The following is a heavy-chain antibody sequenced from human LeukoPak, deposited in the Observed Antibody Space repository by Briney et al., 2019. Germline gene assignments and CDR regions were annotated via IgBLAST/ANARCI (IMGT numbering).Heavy chain of an antibody. V-gene: IGHV3-7*01. CDR3: AREAWEGYFDY. Sequence: GGSLRLSCAASGFTVSSNYMSWVRQAPGKGLEWVANIKQDGSEKYYVDSVKGRFTISRDNAKNSLYLQMNSLRAEDTAAYYCAREAWEGYFDYWGQGTLVTVSS. D-gene: IGHD1-26*01. CDR2: IKQDGSEK. J-gene: IGHJ4*02. CDR1: GFTVSSNY.